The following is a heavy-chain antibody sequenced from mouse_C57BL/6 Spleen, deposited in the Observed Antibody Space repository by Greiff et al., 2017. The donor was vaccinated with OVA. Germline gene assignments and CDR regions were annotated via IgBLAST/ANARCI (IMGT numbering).Heavy chain of an antibody. CDR1: GFNIKDDY. CDR3: TTLIYYEGAS. V-gene: IGHV14-4*01. Sequence: EVQLQESGAELVRPGASVKLSCTASGFNIKDDYMHWVKQRPEQGLEWIGWIDPENGDTEYASKFQGKATITADTSSNTAYLQLSSLTSEDTAVYYCTTLIYYEGASWGQGTLVTVSA. CDR2: IDPENGDT. J-gene: IGHJ3*01. D-gene: IGHD2-4*01.